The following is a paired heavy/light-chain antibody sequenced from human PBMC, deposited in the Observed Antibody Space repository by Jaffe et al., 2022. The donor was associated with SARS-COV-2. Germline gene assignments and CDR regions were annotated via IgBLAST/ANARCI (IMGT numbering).Heavy chain of an antibody. V-gene: IGHV3-30*03. CDR2: ISYDESTK. D-gene: IGHD3-16*01. CDR1: GFSFTSSG. J-gene: IGHJ4*02. Sequence: QVQLVESGGGVVQPGRSLRLSCAASGFSFTSSGMHWVRQAPGKLEWVALISYDESTKYYADSVKGRFNISRDNSKNTLYLQMNSLRPEDTAVYYCATDWGHYFRYWGQGTLVSVSS. CDR3: ATDWGHYFRY.
Light chain of an antibody. J-gene: IGLJ3*02. CDR1: SSDVDFYNY. V-gene: IGLV2-14*01. CDR3: SSYTSSTTRV. Sequence: QSALTQPASVSGSPGQSITISCVGTSSDVDFYNYVSWYQQHPGRAPKFIIYDVTNRPSGVSSRFSGSKSGNTASLTISGLQAEDEADYYCSSYTSSTTRVFGGGTKLTVL. CDR2: DVT.